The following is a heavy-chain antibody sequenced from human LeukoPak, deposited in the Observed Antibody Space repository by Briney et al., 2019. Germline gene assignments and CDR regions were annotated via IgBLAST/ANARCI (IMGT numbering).Heavy chain of an antibody. J-gene: IGHJ4*02. V-gene: IGHV3-53*01. Sequence: GGSLRLSCAVSGFTVRTNFISWVRQAPGRGLEWISIIYSENNGGSTYYADSVKGRFTISRDNSKNTLYLQMNGLRVEDTAVYFCARGRRDGDNFAGHDCWGQGTLVIVSS. CDR2: IYSENNGGST. CDR3: ARGRRDGDNFAGHDC. D-gene: IGHD5-24*01. CDR1: GFTVRTNF.